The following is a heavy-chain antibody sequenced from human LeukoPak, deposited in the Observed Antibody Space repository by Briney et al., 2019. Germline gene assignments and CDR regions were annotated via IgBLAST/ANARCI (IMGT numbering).Heavy chain of an antibody. CDR1: GGSISSTNW. V-gene: IGHV4-39*01. D-gene: IGHD1-14*01. CDR3: ARHGRADQRYIDL. J-gene: IGHJ2*01. CDR2: IYYSGST. Sequence: SETLSLTCGVSGGSISSTNWWSWVRQPPGKGLEWIGSIYYSGSTYHNPSLKSRVTISVDTSKSQFSLKLSSVTAADTAVYYCARHGRADQRYIDLWGRGTLVTVSS.